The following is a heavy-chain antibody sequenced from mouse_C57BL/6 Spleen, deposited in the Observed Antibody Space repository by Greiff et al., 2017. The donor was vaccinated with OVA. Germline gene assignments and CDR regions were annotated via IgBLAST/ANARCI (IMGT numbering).Heavy chain of an antibody. CDR3: AKEGIYYGYDVSFAD. Sequence: EVQLQQSGPELVKPGASVKISCKASGYTFTDYYMNWVKQSHGKSLEWIGDINPNNGGTSYNQKFKGKATLTVDKSSSTAYRELRSLTSEDSAVYYCAKEGIYYGYDVSFADWGQGTLVTVSA. CDR1: GYTFTDYY. D-gene: IGHD2-2*01. J-gene: IGHJ3*01. V-gene: IGHV1-26*01. CDR2: INPNNGGT.